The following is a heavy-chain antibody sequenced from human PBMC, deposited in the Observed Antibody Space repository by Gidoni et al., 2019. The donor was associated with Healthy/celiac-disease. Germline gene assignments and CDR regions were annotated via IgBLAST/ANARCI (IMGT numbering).Heavy chain of an antibody. Sequence: QVQLQQWGAGLLKPSETLSLTCAVYGGSFSGYYWSWIRQPPGKGLEWIGEINHSGSTNYNPSLKSRVTISVDTSKNQFSLKLSSVTAADTAVYYCARGYYDFWSGYHQRYHLNHYFDYWGQGTLVTVSS. CDR3: ARGYYDFWSGYHQRYHLNHYFDY. J-gene: IGHJ4*02. CDR1: GGSFSGYY. V-gene: IGHV4-34*01. D-gene: IGHD3-3*01. CDR2: INHSGST.